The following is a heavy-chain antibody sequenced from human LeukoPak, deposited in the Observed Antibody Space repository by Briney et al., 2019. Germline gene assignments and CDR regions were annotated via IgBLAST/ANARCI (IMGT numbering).Heavy chain of an antibody. CDR1: GGSFSGYY. J-gene: IGHJ4*02. Sequence: PSETLSLTCAVYGGSFSGYYWSWIRQPPGKGLEWIGEIYHSGSTNYNPSLKSRVTISVDTSKNQFSLKLSSVTAADTAVYYCARGRSGSYFWGQGTLVTVSS. CDR3: ARGRSGSYF. D-gene: IGHD1-26*01. V-gene: IGHV4-34*01. CDR2: IYHSGST.